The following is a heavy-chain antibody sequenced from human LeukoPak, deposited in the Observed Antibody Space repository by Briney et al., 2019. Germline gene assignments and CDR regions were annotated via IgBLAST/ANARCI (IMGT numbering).Heavy chain of an antibody. CDR2: IYYSGST. Sequence: SETLSLTCTVSGGSISSSSYYWGWIRQPPGKGLEWIGSIYYSGSTYYNPSLKSRVTISVDTSKNQFSLKLSSVTAADTAVYYCATFNVDTAIVINYWGQGTLVTVSS. CDR1: GGSISSSSYY. D-gene: IGHD5-18*01. CDR3: ATFNVDTAIVINY. J-gene: IGHJ4*02. V-gene: IGHV4-39*01.